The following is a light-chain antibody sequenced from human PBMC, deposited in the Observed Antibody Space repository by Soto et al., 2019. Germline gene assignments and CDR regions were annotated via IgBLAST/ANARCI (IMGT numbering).Light chain of an antibody. CDR2: SAS. J-gene: IGKJ1*01. CDR1: QGISSW. Sequence: DIQMTQSPSSLSASVGDRVTLTCRASQGISSWLAWYQQKPEKAPKSLIYSASSLQSGGPSRFSGSGAGTAFTLTISSLQPEDFATYYGQQYNTYPPTFGQGTKVEIK. CDR3: QQYNTYPPT. V-gene: IGKV1D-16*01.